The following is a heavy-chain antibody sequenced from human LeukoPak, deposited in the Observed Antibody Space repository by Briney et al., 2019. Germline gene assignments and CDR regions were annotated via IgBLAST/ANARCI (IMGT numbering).Heavy chain of an antibody. Sequence: PSETLSLTCSLSGGSVNTYYWSRIRQSAGKGLEWIGRISITEGTNYNPSLKSRVSMSVDASKDQVSLKLGSVTAADTAVYYCARLRRDINDWYADDCWGQGTLVTVSS. V-gene: IGHV4-4*07. CDR3: ARLRRDINDWYADDC. D-gene: IGHD6-19*01. J-gene: IGHJ4*02. CDR2: ISITEGT. CDR1: GGSVNTYY.